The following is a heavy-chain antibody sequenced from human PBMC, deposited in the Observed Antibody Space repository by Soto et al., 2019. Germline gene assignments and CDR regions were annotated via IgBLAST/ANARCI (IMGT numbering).Heavy chain of an antibody. CDR3: LRGASGYGNFDY. CDR2: IYSTT. Sequence: EVQLVESGEGVVQPGGSLRLSCAVSGFTLSSYGMHWVRQAPGKGLVWVSRIYSTTNYADSVKGRFTVSRDTGKNTLYLQMNSLTDDDTAVYYCLRGASGYGNFDYWGQGILVTVSS. J-gene: IGHJ4*02. D-gene: IGHD5-12*01. CDR1: GFTLSSYG. V-gene: IGHV3-74*01.